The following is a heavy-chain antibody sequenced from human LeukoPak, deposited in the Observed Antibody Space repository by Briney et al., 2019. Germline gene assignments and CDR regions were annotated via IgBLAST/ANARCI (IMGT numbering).Heavy chain of an antibody. CDR3: ARNYDFWSGYGYGMDV. CDR2: MNPNSGNT. V-gene: IGHV1-8*01. J-gene: IGHJ6*02. D-gene: IGHD3-3*01. Sequence: VASVKVSCKASGYTFTSYDINWVRQATGQGLEWMGWMNPNSGNTGYAQKFQGRVTMTRNTSISTAYMELSSLRSEDTAVYYCARNYDFWSGYGYGMDVWGQGTTVTVSS. CDR1: GYTFTSYD.